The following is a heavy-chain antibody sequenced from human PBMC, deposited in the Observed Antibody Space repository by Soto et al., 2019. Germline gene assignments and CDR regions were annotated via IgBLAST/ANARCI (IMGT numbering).Heavy chain of an antibody. V-gene: IGHV1-2*04. CDR2: INPNSGGT. J-gene: IGHJ5*02. CDR1: GYTFTGYY. Sequence: ASVKVSCKASGYTFTGYYMHWVRQAPGQGLEWMGWINPNSGGTNYAQKFQGWVTMIRDTSISTAYMELSRLRSDDTAVYYCARGKWELPWFDPWGQGTLVTVSS. D-gene: IGHD1-26*01. CDR3: ARGKWELPWFDP.